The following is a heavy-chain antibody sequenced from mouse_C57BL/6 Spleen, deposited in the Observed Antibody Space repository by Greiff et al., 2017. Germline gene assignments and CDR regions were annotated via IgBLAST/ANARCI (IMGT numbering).Heavy chain of an antibody. CDR2: IYPGSGST. Sequence: VQLVESGAELVKPGASVKMSCKASGYTFTSYWITWVKQRPGQGLEWIGDIYPGSGSTNYNEKFKSKATLTVDTSSSTAYMQLSSLTSEDSAVYYCARGEYGYPFAYWGQGTLVTVSA. D-gene: IGHD2-2*01. CDR3: ARGEYGYPFAY. CDR1: GYTFTSYW. V-gene: IGHV1-55*01. J-gene: IGHJ3*01.